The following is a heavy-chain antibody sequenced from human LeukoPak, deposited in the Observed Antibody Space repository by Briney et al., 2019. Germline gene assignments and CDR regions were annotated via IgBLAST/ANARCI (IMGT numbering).Heavy chain of an antibody. J-gene: IGHJ5*02. Sequence: PSETLSLTCAVYGESFSGYYWSWIRQPPGKGLEWIGEIIHSGSTNYNPSLKSRVTISVDTSKNQFSLKLSSVTAADTAVYYCARARNYLINHWGQGTLVTVSS. CDR2: IIHSGST. V-gene: IGHV4-34*12. D-gene: IGHD4-11*01. CDR3: ARARNYLINH. CDR1: GESFSGYY.